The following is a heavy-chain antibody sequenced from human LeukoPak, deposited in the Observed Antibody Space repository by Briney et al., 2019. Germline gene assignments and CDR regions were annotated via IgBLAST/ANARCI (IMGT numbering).Heavy chain of an antibody. J-gene: IGHJ6*02. CDR3: ARGTVVVVAARTAYYYYGMDV. D-gene: IGHD2-15*01. CDR2: IYYSGST. CDR1: GGSISSYY. V-gene: IGHV4-59*08. Sequence: PSETLSLTCTVSGGSISSYYWSWIRQPPGKGLEWIGYIYYSGSTNYNPSLKSRVTISVDTSKNQFPLKLSSVTAADTAVYYCARGTVVVVAARTAYYYYGMDVWGQGTTVTVSS.